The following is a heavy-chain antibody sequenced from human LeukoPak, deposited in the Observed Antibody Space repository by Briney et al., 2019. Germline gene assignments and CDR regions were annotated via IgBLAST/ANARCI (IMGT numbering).Heavy chain of an antibody. V-gene: IGHV3-23*01. CDR1: GLTFSSYA. J-gene: IGHJ4*02. CDR3: AKDRRTTLYGEFDY. D-gene: IGHD3-3*01. Sequence: GGSLRLSCAASGLTFSSYAMSWVRQAPGKGLEWGSGISSGGVGTYYADSVKGRFTVSRDNSKNTLYLQMNSLRAEDTAVYYCAKDRRTTLYGEFDYWGQGALVTVSS. CDR2: ISSGGVGT.